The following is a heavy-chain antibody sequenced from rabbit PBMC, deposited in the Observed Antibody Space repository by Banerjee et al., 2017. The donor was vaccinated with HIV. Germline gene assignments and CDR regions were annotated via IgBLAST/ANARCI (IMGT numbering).Heavy chain of an antibody. CDR2: INTSTGNT. J-gene: IGHJ4*01. Sequence: QEQLEESGGDLVKPEGSLTLTCTASGFSFTNKYVMCWVRQAPGKGLEWIACINTSTGNTVYASWAKGRFTISSHNAQNTLYLQLNSLTAADTATYFCARDLAGVIGWNFNLWGPGTLVTVS. CDR1: GFSFTNKYV. V-gene: IGHV1S45*01. D-gene: IGHD4-1*01. CDR3: ARDLAGVIGWNFNL.